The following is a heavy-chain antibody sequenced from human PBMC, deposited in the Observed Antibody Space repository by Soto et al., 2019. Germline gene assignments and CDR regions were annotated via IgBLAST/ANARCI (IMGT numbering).Heavy chain of an antibody. CDR1: GFTFSSYA. V-gene: IGHV3-23*01. Sequence: GGSLRLSCAASGFTFSSYAMSWVRQAPGKGLEWVSAISGSGGSTYYADSVKGRFTISRDNSKNTLYLQMNSLRAEDTAVYSCAARYCSGGSCYSGLYYYYMDVWGKGTTVTVSS. CDR2: ISGSGGST. D-gene: IGHD2-15*01. J-gene: IGHJ6*03. CDR3: AARYCSGGSCYSGLYYYYMDV.